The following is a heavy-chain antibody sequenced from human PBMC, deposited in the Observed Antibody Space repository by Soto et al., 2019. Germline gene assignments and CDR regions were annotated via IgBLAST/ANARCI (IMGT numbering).Heavy chain of an antibody. J-gene: IGHJ4*02. CDR3: ARVRTTVYYFDY. CDR1: GGSISSPDSY. CDR2: ISHSGST. V-gene: IGHV4-39*07. D-gene: IGHD4-17*01. Sequence: SETLSLTCTVSGGSISSPDSYWGCVRQPPGKGLEWIGNISHSGSTYYNPSLKSRVTISVDRSKNQFSLKLSSVTAADTAVYYCARVRTTVYYFDYWGQGTLVTVSS.